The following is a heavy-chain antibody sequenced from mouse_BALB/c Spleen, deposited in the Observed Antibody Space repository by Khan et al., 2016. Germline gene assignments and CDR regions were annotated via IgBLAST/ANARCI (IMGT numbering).Heavy chain of an antibody. CDR2: IHPSDSET. CDR1: GYSFTSYW. V-gene: IGHV1-61*01. CDR3: ARFGNDGFAY. D-gene: IGHD2-2*01. Sequence: QVQLQQSGAELVRPGASVKLSCKASGYSFTSYWMNWVRQRPGQGLEWIGMIHPSDSETNLNQKFKDKATLTVDKSSSTAYMQLSSPTSEDSAVYYCARFGNDGFAYWGQGTLVTVSA. J-gene: IGHJ3*01.